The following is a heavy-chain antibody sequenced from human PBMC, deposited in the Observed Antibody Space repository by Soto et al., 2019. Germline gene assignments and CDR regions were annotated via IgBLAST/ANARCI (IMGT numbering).Heavy chain of an antibody. Sequence: EVQLVESGGGLVEPGGSLRLSCAASGFTFSTYSMNWVRQVPGKGLEWVSSISGSSSYIYYTDSVRGRFTISRDNAQYSLYLEIDSLRAEDTAVYYCGRSPNYYILTSYYFAYWGQGSLVTVAS. D-gene: IGHD3-9*01. J-gene: IGHJ4*02. CDR3: GRSPNYYILTSYYFAY. V-gene: IGHV3-21*01. CDR1: GFTFSTYS. CDR2: ISGSSSYI.